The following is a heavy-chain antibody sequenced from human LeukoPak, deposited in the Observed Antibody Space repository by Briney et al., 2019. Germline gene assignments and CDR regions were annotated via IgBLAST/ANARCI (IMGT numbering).Heavy chain of an antibody. J-gene: IGHJ3*02. CDR1: GGSINNYY. Sequence: SETLSLTCTVSGGSINNYYWSWIRQPAGKGLEWIGYISYSGSANYNPSLKSRVTISVDTSKNQFSLKLSSVTAADTAVYYCARILPPGSYFAFDIWGQGTMVTVSS. V-gene: IGHV4-59*01. CDR3: ARILPPGSYFAFDI. D-gene: IGHD3-10*01. CDR2: ISYSGSA.